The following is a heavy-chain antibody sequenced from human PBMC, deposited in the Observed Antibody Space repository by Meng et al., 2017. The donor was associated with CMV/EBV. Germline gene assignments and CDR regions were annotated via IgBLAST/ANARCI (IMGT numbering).Heavy chain of an antibody. D-gene: IGHD2-2*01. CDR2: IWYDGSNK. Sequence: GESLKISCAASGFTFSSYGMHWVRQAPGKGLEWVAVIWYDGSNKYYADSVKGRFTIPRDNSKNTLYLQMNSLRAEDTAVYYCAKDSREYQPYYYGMDVWGQGTTVTVSS. V-gene: IGHV3-33*06. J-gene: IGHJ6*02. CDR1: GFTFSSYG. CDR3: AKDSREYQPYYYGMDV.